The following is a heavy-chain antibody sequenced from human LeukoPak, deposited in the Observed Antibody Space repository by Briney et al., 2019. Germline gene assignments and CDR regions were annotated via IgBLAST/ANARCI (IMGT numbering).Heavy chain of an antibody. CDR1: GFTFTTYS. Sequence: GGSLRLSCEASGFTFTTYSMTWVRQAPGKGLEWVAFTRYDGNNKYYADSVKGRFTISRDNSKNTVYLQMNSLRAEDTAVYYCAKDPTHFRVWDDYDNTRLNYWGQGTLVTVSS. V-gene: IGHV3-30*02. CDR2: TRYDGNNK. CDR3: AKDPTHFRVWDDYDNTRLNY. J-gene: IGHJ4*02. D-gene: IGHD3-22*01.